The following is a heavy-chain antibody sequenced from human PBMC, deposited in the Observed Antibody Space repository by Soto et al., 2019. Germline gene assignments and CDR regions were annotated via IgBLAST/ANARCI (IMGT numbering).Heavy chain of an antibody. CDR3: AGDPDSHYNDSHASSYP. CDR1: GGPFIPYT. J-gene: IGHJ5*02. D-gene: IGHD4-4*01. Sequence: QVQLVQSGAEVRKPEPPGKVSGKASGGPFIPYTITGVRKAPGQGLEGRGRIIPIIGIINYAQKFQGRVTISADKFTGTAYMELTGLRSDDTAVYYCAGDPDSHYNDSHASSYPWGQGTLVTVSS. V-gene: IGHV1-69*08. CDR2: IIPIIGII.